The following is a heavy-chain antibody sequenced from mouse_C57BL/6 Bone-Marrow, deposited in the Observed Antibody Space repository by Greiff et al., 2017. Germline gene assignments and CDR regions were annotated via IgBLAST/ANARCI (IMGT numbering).Heavy chain of an antibody. CDR3: ASIYDGYWSF. J-gene: IGHJ2*01. V-gene: IGHV1-50*01. Sequence: QVQLQQPGAELVKPGASVKLSCKASGYTFTSYWMQWVKQRPGQGLEWIGEIDPSDSNTNYNQKFKGKATLTVDTSSSTAYMQLSSLTSEDSAVYYCASIYDGYWSFGGRGTTLTVSA. D-gene: IGHD2-3*01. CDR2: IDPSDSNT. CDR1: GYTFTSYW.